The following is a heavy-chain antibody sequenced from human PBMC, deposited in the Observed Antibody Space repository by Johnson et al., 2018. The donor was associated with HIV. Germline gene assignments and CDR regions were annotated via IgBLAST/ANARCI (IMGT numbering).Heavy chain of an antibody. J-gene: IGHJ3*02. D-gene: IGHD3-3*01. Sequence: QVQLVESGGGVVQPGRSLRLSCAASGFTFSSYAMHWVRQAPGKGLEWVAVISYDGSNKYSADSVKGRFTISRDNSKNTLYLQMNSLRAEDTAVYYCARPAGDFWSGYYDAFEIWGQGTMVTVSS. CDR2: ISYDGSNK. CDR1: GFTFSSYA. V-gene: IGHV3-30*04. CDR3: ARPAGDFWSGYYDAFEI.